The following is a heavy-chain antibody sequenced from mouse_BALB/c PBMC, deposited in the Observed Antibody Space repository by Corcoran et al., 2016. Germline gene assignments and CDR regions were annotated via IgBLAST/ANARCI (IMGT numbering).Heavy chain of an antibody. CDR3: ARWDWYFDV. V-gene: IGHV14-3*02. J-gene: IGHJ1*01. Sequence: EVQLQQSGAELVKPGSSVKLSCTASGFNIKDTSMHWVKQRPEQGLEWIGRIDPANGNTKYDPKFQGKATITADTSSNTAYLQLSSLTSEDTAVYYCARWDWYFDVWGAGTTVTVS. CDR2: IDPANGNT. CDR1: GFNIKDTS.